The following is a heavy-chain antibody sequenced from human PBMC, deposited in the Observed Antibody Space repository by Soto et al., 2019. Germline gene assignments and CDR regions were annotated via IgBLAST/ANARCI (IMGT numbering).Heavy chain of an antibody. D-gene: IGHD6-13*01. Sequence: PGWSLRLSCAASGFTFSSYGMHWVRQAPGKGLEWVAVISYDGSNKYYADSVKGRFTISRDNSKNTLYLQMNSLRAEETAVYYCAKDCIAAAGYYYGMEVWGQGTTFSVP. J-gene: IGHJ6*02. V-gene: IGHV3-30*18. CDR1: GFTFSSYG. CDR3: AKDCIAAAGYYYGMEV. CDR2: ISYDGSNK.